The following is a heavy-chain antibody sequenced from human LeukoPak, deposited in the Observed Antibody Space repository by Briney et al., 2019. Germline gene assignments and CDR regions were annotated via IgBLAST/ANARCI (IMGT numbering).Heavy chain of an antibody. J-gene: IGHJ4*02. Sequence: ASVKVSCKASGYTFSSHGISWVRQAPGQGLEWMGWISAYNGNTNYAQKFQGRVTMTRDMSTSTVYMELSSLRSEDTAVYYCARGSGWYGGSAGYWGQGTLVTVSS. CDR1: GYTFSSHG. CDR3: ARGSGWYGGSAGY. V-gene: IGHV1-18*01. CDR2: ISAYNGNT. D-gene: IGHD6-19*01.